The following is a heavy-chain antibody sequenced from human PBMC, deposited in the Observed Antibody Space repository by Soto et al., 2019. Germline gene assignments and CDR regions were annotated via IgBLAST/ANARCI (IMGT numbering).Heavy chain of an antibody. Sequence: QVQLVQSGAEVKKPGSSVKVSCKASGGTFSSYTISWVRQAPGQGLEWMGRIIPILGIANYAQKFQGRVKITADKSTSPAYMELSSLRSEDTAVYYCASPRRATAMVTSYGMDVWGQGTTVTVSS. V-gene: IGHV1-69*02. D-gene: IGHD5-18*01. CDR3: ASPRRATAMVTSYGMDV. CDR1: GGTFSSYT. CDR2: IIPILGIA. J-gene: IGHJ6*02.